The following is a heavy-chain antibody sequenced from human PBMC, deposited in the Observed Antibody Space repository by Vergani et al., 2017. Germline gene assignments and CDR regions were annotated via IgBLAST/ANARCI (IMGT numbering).Heavy chain of an antibody. CDR1: GYTFTSYG. D-gene: IGHD2-2*01. J-gene: IGHJ3*01. V-gene: IGHV1-18*04. Sequence: QVQLVQSGAEVKKPGASVKVSCKASGYTFTSYGISWVRQAPGQGLEWMGWISAYNGNTNYAQKLQGRVTMTTDTSTSTAYMELRSMRSDDTAVYYCARSGNIVVVPAAHKCVEDDFDLWGQGTMVTVSS. CDR2: ISAYNGNT. CDR3: ARSGNIVVVPAAHKCVEDDFDL.